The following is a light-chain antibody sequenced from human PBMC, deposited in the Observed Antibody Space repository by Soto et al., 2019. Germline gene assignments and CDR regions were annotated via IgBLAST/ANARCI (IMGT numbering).Light chain of an antibody. CDR1: SSNIGGNS. V-gene: IGLV1-51*01. CDR2: DDD. Sequence: QSVLTQPPSGSAAPGQKVTISCSGSSSNIGGNSVSWYQQLPGTAPKLLIYDDDKRPSGIPDRFSGSKSGTSATLGITGFQNGDEADYYCGSWDSRMSAYVFANGTKVTVL. J-gene: IGLJ1*01. CDR3: GSWDSRMSAYV.